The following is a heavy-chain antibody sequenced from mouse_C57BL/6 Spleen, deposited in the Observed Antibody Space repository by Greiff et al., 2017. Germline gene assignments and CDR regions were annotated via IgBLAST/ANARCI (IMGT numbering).Heavy chain of an antibody. Sequence: EVQLQQSGPELVKPGASVKISCKASGYTFTDYYMNWVKQSHGKSLEWIGDINPNNGGTSYNQKFKGKATLTVDKSSSTAYMELRSLTSEDSAVYYCARRYYDYYFDYWGQGTTLTVSS. D-gene: IGHD2-4*01. CDR2: INPNNGGT. V-gene: IGHV1-26*01. CDR1: GYTFTDYY. J-gene: IGHJ2*01. CDR3: ARRYYDYYFDY.